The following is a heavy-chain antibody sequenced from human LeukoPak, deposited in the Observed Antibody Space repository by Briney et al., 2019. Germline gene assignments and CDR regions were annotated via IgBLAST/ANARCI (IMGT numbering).Heavy chain of an antibody. J-gene: IGHJ4*02. Sequence: SETLSLTCAVYGGSFSGYYWSWIRQPPGKGLEWIGEINHSGGTNYNPSLKSRVTISVDTSKNQFSLKLSSVTAADTAVYYCVRLRGIAARQSFGYWGQGTLVTVSS. D-gene: IGHD6-6*01. CDR1: GGSFSGYY. CDR2: INHSGGT. CDR3: VRLRGIAARQSFGY. V-gene: IGHV4-34*01.